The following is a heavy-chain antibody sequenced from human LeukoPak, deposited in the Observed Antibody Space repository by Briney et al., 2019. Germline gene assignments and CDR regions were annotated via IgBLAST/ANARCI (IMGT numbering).Heavy chain of an antibody. CDR3: TRDWELGY. V-gene: IGHV5-51*01. J-gene: IGHJ4*02. D-gene: IGHD1-26*01. CDR2: IYPGDSNV. Sequence: GESLKISCKGSGYSFTSYWIGWVRQMPGKGLEWVGLIYPGDSNVRYSPSFQGQVTISADRSINTAYLQWSSLRTSDTAMYYCTRDWELGYWGQGTLVTVSS. CDR1: GYSFTSYW.